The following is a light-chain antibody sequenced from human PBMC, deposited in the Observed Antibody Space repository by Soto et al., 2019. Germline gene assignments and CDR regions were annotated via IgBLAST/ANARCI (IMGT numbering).Light chain of an antibody. CDR3: QQHGSYPRT. J-gene: IGKJ1*01. V-gene: IGKV1-5*03. CDR2: LAS. CDR1: QSIGTS. Sequence: DIKMTQSPSTLSASVGDRVTITCRASQSIGTSLAWYQQRPGKAPKLLIYLASNLEVGVPSRFSGSGSGTEFPLAISSLQPDDFATYYCQQHGSYPRTLGQGTKVEI.